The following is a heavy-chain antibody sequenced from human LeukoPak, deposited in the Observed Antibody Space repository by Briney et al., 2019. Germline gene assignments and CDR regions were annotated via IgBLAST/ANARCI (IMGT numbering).Heavy chain of an antibody. CDR2: ISYAGSNQ. CDR1: GFTFNSYG. Sequence: GGSLRLSCAASGFTFNSYGMHWVRQAPGKGLEWVTLISYAGSNQYYADSVKGRFTLSRDNSKNTLYLKMNSLRAEDTRVYYCAKGRTAYYYGPGANWFDPWGQGTLVTVSS. V-gene: IGHV3-30*18. D-gene: IGHD3-10*01. J-gene: IGHJ5*02. CDR3: AKGRTAYYYGPGANWFDP.